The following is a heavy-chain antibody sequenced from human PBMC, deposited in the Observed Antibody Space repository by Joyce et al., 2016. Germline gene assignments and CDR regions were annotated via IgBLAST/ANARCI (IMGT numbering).Heavy chain of an antibody. Sequence: QVTLRESGPALVKPTQTLTLTCTVSGFSLKTDEMCVSWIRQPPGKALEWLARIDWDDDKYYSTSLRTRLTISRDTSKNQVVLSMTNMDPVDTATYYCARMRYYENSGHSYYFDYWGQGTLVTVPS. CDR3: ARMRYYENSGHSYYFDY. J-gene: IGHJ4*02. CDR1: GFSLKTDEMC. V-gene: IGHV2-70*15. D-gene: IGHD3-22*01. CDR2: IDWDDDK.